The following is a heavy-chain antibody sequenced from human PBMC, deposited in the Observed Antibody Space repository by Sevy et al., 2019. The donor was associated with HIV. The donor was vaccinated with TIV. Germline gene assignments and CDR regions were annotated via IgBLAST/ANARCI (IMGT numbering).Heavy chain of an antibody. CDR2: IKSKTDGGTT. V-gene: IGHV3-15*01. CDR3: TTAIFGVVHSGLS. CDR1: GFTFSNAW. D-gene: IGHD3-3*01. Sequence: GGSLRLSCAASGFTFSNAWMSWVRQAPGKGLEWVGRIKSKTDGGTTDYAAPVEGRFTISRDDSKNTLYLQMNSLKTGDTAVYYCTTAIFGVVHSGLSWGQGTLVTVSS. J-gene: IGHJ4*02.